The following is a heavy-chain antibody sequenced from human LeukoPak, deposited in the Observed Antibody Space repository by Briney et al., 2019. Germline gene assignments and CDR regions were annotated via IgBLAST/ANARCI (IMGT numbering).Heavy chain of an antibody. J-gene: IGHJ6*02. Sequence: GGSLRLSCAASGFSFSRFAMSWVRQPPGKGLECVSGISESAGIIHYADSVKGRFTISRDNSKNTLYLQMNSLRAEDTAVYYCAKVQPQYYDFWSGYYTDYYYYYGMDVWGQGTTVTVSS. D-gene: IGHD3-3*01. CDR2: ISESAGII. V-gene: IGHV3-23*01. CDR1: GFSFSRFA. CDR3: AKVQPQYYDFWSGYYTDYYYYYGMDV.